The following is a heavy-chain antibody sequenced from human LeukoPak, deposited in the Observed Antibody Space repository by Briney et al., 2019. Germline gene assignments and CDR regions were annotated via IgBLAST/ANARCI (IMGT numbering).Heavy chain of an antibody. V-gene: IGHV3-33*01. Sequence: GGSLRLSCAASGFTFSSYGMHWVRQAPGKGLEWVAVIWYDGSNKYYADSVKGRFTISRDNSKNTLYLQMNSLRAEDTAVYYCARDYDYYDSSGYYYNWFDPWGQGTLVTVSS. CDR1: GFTFSSYG. CDR2: IWYDGSNK. D-gene: IGHD3-22*01. J-gene: IGHJ5*02. CDR3: ARDYDYYDSSGYYYNWFDP.